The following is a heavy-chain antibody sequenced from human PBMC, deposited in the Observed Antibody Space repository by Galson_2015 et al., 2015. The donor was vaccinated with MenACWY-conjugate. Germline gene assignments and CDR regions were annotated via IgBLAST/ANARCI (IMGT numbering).Heavy chain of an antibody. CDR2: IGGSDDNT. Sequence: SLRLSCAASGFTLSSSAMNWVRQAPGKGLEWVSTIGGSDDNTYYPDSVRGRFTISRDTSKSTLDLQMNSLRAEDTAVYYCVKGWFAVDVWGQGTTVTVSS. J-gene: IGHJ6*02. D-gene: IGHD3-10*01. V-gene: IGHV3-23*01. CDR3: VKGWFAVDV. CDR1: GFTLSSSA.